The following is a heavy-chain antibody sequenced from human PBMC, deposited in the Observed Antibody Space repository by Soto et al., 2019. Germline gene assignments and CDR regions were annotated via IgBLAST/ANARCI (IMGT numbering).Heavy chain of an antibody. D-gene: IGHD3-3*01. CDR1: GYIFTDYY. CDR3: ARRGPPLIYYDFWMGYFAPSYYYYMDV. J-gene: IGHJ6*03. V-gene: IGHV1-2*06. CDR2: INPNSGGT. Sequence: ASVKVSCKASGYIFTDYYMHWVRQAPGQELGWMGRINPNSGGTNYAQKFQGRVTMTRNTSISTAYTELSSLRSEDTAVYYCARRGPPLIYYDFWMGYFAPSYYYYMDVWGKGTSVTVSS.